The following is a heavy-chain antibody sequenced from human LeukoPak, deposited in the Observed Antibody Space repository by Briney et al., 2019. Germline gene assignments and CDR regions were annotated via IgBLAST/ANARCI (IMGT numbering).Heavy chain of an antibody. CDR1: GFTFISYG. CDR3: AKSRTGHGAFDV. Sequence: GGSLRLSCAASGFTFISYGMHWVRQAPGKGLEWVAIIWYDGNTKYYSESVKGRFTISRDNSKNTLYLQMNSLRAEDTAVYYCAKSRTGHGAFDVWGQGTLVAVSS. D-gene: IGHD3/OR15-3a*01. CDR2: IWYDGNTK. V-gene: IGHV3-33*06. J-gene: IGHJ3*01.